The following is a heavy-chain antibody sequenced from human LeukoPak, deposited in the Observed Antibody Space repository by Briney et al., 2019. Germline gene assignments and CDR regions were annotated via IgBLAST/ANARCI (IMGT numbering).Heavy chain of an antibody. V-gene: IGHV3-30*02. CDR2: IRYDGSNK. Sequence: GGSLRLSCAASGFTFSSYGMHWVRQAPGKGLEWVAFIRYDGSNKYYADSVEGRFTISRDNSKNTLYLQMNSLRAEDTAVYYCARPAGYSNSDNLDYWGQGTLVTVSS. CDR1: GFTFSSYG. J-gene: IGHJ4*02. D-gene: IGHD4-11*01. CDR3: ARPAGYSNSDNLDY.